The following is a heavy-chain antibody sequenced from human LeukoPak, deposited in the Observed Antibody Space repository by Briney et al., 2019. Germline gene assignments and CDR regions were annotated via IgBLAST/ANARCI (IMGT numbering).Heavy chain of an antibody. D-gene: IGHD5-24*01. V-gene: IGHV4-61*02. J-gene: IGHJ6*03. CDR2: IYTSGST. CDR3: AREMATSGYYYYYMDV. Sequence: PSETLSLTCTVSGGSISSGSYYWSWIRQPAGKGLEWIGRIYTSGSTNYNPSLKSRVTISVDTSKNQFSLKLSSVTAADTAVYYCAREMATSGYYYYYMDVWGKGTTVTVSS. CDR1: GGSISSGSYY.